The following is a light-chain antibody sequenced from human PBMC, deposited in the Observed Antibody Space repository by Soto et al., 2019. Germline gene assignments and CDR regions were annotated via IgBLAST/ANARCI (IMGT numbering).Light chain of an antibody. CDR1: QSVTSPF. CDR3: QQYGTSPKT. Sequence: EIVLTQTPGTLSLSPAEKSTLSCRASQSVTSPFLAWYQQKPGQAPRLLIYGTSNRATGIPDRFTGSGSGTEFTLTIIRLEREDFAVYYCQQYGTSPKTFGQGTKVDIK. CDR2: GTS. J-gene: IGKJ1*01. V-gene: IGKV3-20*01.